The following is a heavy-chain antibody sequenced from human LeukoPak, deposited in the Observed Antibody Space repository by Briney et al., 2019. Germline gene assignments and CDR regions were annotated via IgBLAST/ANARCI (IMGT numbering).Heavy chain of an antibody. CDR3: ARLWSGYDIDSDY. CDR1: GGSISSYY. CDR2: IYYSGST. J-gene: IGHJ4*02. Sequence: SETLSLTCTVSGGSISSYYWSWIRQTPGKGLEWMGYIYYSGSTNYNPSLKSRVTISVDTSKNQFSLKLSSVTAADTAVYYCARLWSGYDIDSDYWGQGTLVTVSS. V-gene: IGHV4-59*08. D-gene: IGHD5-12*01.